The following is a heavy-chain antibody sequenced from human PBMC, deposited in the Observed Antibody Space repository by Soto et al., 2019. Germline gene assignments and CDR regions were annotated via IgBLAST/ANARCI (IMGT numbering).Heavy chain of an antibody. CDR2: INRDGSKK. J-gene: IGHJ3*01. V-gene: IGHV3-7*05. CDR1: GFTLSAYW. Sequence: EVHLEESGGDLVQPGGSLRLSCAASGFTLSAYWMTWVRQAPGKGLEWVANINRDGSKKSYLDSVRGRFTISRDNVGNSLSPQMASLRAEGTAVEDCARDLSPGSSSLSVDAFDFWGQGTMVTVSS. CDR3: ARDLSPGSSSLSVDAFDF. D-gene: IGHD6-13*01.